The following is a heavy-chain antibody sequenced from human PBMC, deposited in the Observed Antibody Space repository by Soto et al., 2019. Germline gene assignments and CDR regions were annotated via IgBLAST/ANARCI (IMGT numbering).Heavy chain of an antibody. CDR3: AGGSGWLSDY. CDR2: IRKDGSEK. D-gene: IGHD6-19*01. V-gene: IGHV3-7*03. J-gene: IGHJ4*02. CDR1: GFSISSYW. Sequence: EVQLVASGGGLVQPGGSLRLSCAASGFSISSYWMNWVRQAPGKGLEWVAIIRKDGSEKYYVDSVKGRFTISRDNAKNSLYLQMNSPRDDDTAVYYCAGGSGWLSDYWGRGTLVTVSS.